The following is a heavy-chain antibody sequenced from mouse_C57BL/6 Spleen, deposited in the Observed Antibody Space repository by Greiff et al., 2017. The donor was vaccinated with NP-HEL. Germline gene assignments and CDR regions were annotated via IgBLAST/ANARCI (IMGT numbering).Heavy chain of an antibody. CDR2: ISYSGSS. J-gene: IGHJ3*01. Sequence: EVKLLESGPGLAKPSQTLSLSCSVTGYSITSDYWNWIRKFPGNKLEYMGYISYSGSSYYNPPPNSRNSITRDTSKNQYYLQLNSVTTEDTATYYGARYERGLGFAYWGKGTLVTVAA. CDR1: GYSITSDY. V-gene: IGHV3-8*01. CDR3: ARYERGLGFAY.